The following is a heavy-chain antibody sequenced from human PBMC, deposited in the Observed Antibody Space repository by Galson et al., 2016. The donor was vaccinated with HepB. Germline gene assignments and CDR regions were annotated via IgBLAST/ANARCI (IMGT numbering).Heavy chain of an antibody. V-gene: IGHV3-23*01. D-gene: IGHD1-26*01. Sequence: SLRLSCAGSAFTFSSYPMSWVRQAPGKGLEWVSAISGSGDITYYADSVKGRFTISRDNSKNTVYLQMNSLRAEDPAVYYCAKDRWELLRGFDYWGQGTLVTGSP. J-gene: IGHJ4*02. CDR1: AFTFSSYP. CDR2: ISGSGDIT. CDR3: AKDRWELLRGFDY.